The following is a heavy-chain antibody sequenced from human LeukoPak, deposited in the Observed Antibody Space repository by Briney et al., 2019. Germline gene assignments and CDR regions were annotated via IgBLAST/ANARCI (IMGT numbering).Heavy chain of an antibody. CDR2: IKQDGSEK. Sequence: SGGSLRLSCAASGFTFSGYWMSWVRQAPGKGLEWVANIKQDGSEKYYVDSVKGRFTISRDNAKNSLYLQMNSLRAEDTAVYYCARGPHITMVRGVSDAFDIWGQGTMVTVSS. V-gene: IGHV3-7*03. J-gene: IGHJ3*02. D-gene: IGHD3-10*01. CDR1: GFTFSGYW. CDR3: ARGPHITMVRGVSDAFDI.